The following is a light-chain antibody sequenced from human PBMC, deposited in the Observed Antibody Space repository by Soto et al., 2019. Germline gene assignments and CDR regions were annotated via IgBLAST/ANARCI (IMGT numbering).Light chain of an antibody. CDR3: SSYTNTSTLV. J-gene: IGLJ1*01. V-gene: IGLV2-14*03. CDR1: SSDLGAYKY. Sequence: LTQPASVSGSPGQSITISCAGTSSDLGAYKYVSWYQQHPDKAPKLILYEVSRRPSGVSNRFSGSKSGNTASLTISGLLAEDEADYSCSSYTNTSTLVFGTGTKFTVL. CDR2: EVS.